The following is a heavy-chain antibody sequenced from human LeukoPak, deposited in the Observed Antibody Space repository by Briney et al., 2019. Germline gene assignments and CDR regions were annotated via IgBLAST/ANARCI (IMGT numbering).Heavy chain of an antibody. CDR2: MYYSGST. D-gene: IGHD6-13*01. CDR3: ARGIWQPTWYFDL. V-gene: IGHV4-39*01. CDR1: GDSISSSGSY. J-gene: IGHJ2*01. Sequence: PSETLSLTCTVSGDSISSSGSYWVWIRQPPGKGLEWIGSMYYSGSTYYSPSLKSRVTISVDTSNYQFSLKVTSVTAADTAVYYCARGIWQPTWYFDLWGRGALVTVSS.